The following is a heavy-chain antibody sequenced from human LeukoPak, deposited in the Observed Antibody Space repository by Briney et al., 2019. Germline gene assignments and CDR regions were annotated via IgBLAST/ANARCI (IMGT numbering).Heavy chain of an antibody. J-gene: IGHJ4*02. Sequence: GGSLRLSCAASGFTFSSYTMNWVRQAPGKGLEWVSSLNSDGSDIYYADSVKGRFTISRDNAKNSLYLQINSLTAEDTAVYYCTSGFWGQGTLVTVSS. D-gene: IGHD5-12*01. V-gene: IGHV3-21*01. CDR2: LNSDGSDI. CDR1: GFTFSSYT. CDR3: TSGF.